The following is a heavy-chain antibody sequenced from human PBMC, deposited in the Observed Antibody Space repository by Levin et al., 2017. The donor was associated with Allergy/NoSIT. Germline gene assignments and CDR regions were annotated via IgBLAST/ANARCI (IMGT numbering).Heavy chain of an antibody. V-gene: IGHV3-23*01. CDR1: GFIFSSYA. J-gene: IGHJ4*02. D-gene: IGHD2-15*01. Sequence: GGSLRLSCAASGFIFSSYAMSWVRQAPGKGLEWVSSISGSGGSTYYADSVKGRFTISRDNSKNTAYLQMNSLRAEDTAVYYCAKDPLGDIVVVVAAWGDDYWGQGTLVTVSS. CDR2: ISGSGGST. CDR3: AKDPLGDIVVVVAAWGDDY.